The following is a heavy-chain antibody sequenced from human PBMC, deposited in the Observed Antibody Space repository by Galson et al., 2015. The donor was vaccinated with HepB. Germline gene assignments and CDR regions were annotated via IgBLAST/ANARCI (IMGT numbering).Heavy chain of an antibody. CDR3: ARQYCGGDCYAYFDY. J-gene: IGHJ4*02. V-gene: IGHV3-30*04. D-gene: IGHD2-21*02. Sequence: SLSLSCAASGFTFGNSAMTCVRQAPGKGLERVAVISYDGDDKFYAASVQGRFTISRDNSKHTLYLQMNGLRAEDAAVYFCARQYCGGDCYAYFDYWGLGTLVTVS. CDR1: GFTFGNSA. CDR2: ISYDGDDK.